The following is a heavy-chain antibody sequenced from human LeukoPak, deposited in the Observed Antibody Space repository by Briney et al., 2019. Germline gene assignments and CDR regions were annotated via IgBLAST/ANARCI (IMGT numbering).Heavy chain of an antibody. J-gene: IGHJ3*02. V-gene: IGHV4-61*02. Sequence: SETLSLTCTVSGGSISSGSYYWSWIRQPAGKGLEWIGRIYTSGSTNYNPSLKGRVTISVDTSKNQFSLKLSSVTAADTAVYYCARSTSQLLWSRAFDIWGQGTMVTVSS. CDR2: IYTSGST. CDR1: GGSISSGSYY. CDR3: ARSTSQLLWSRAFDI. D-gene: IGHD2-2*01.